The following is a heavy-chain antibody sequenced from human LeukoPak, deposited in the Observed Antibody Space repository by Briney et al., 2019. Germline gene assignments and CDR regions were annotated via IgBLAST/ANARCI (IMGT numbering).Heavy chain of an antibody. D-gene: IGHD3-22*01. CDR1: GFTVSSNY. CDR2: IYSGGST. CDR3: ARDQYYDSSGYSFGDY. V-gene: IGHV3-66*01. Sequence: GGSLRLSCAASGFTVSSNYMIWVRQAPAKGREWVSGIYSGGSTYYADSVKGRFTISRDNSKTTLYLQMNSLRAEDTAVYYCARDQYYDSSGYSFGDYWGQGTLVTVSS. J-gene: IGHJ4*02.